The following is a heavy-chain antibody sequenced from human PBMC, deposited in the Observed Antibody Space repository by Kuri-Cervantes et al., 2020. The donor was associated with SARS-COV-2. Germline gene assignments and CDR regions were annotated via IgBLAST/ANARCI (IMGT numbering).Heavy chain of an antibody. CDR3: ARGEDYTSPDY. CDR1: GFTFDDYA. D-gene: IGHD4-11*01. CDR2: ISWNSGSI. V-gene: IGHV3-9*01. J-gene: IGHJ4*02. Sequence: SLKISCAASGFTFDDYAMHWVRQAPGKGLKWVSGISWNSGSIGYADSVKGRFTISRDNAKNSLYLQMNSLRAEDTAVYYCARGEDYTSPDYWGQGTLVTVSS.